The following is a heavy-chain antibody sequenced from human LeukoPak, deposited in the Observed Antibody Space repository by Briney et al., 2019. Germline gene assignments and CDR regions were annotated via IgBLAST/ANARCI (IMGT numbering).Heavy chain of an antibody. J-gene: IGHJ1*01. CDR1: GLTVSSNY. CDR2: IYSGGST. CDR3: AKDQGYSSSWYQPGYFQH. Sequence: PGGSLRLSCAASGLTVSSNYMSWVRQAPGKGLEWVSLIYSGGSTYYADSVKGRFTISRDNSKNTLYLQMNSLRAEDTAVYYCAKDQGYSSSWYQPGYFQHWGQGTLVTVSS. D-gene: IGHD6-13*01. V-gene: IGHV3-66*01.